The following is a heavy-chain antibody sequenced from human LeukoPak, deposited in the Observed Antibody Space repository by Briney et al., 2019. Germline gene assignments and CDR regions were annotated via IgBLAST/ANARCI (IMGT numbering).Heavy chain of an antibody. D-gene: IGHD2-15*01. CDR3: ARPAAHAEYFQH. CDR1: GGTFSSYT. V-gene: IGHV1-69*02. Sequence: ASVKVSCKASGGTFSSYTISWVRQAPGQGLEWMGRIIPILGIANYAQKFQGRVTITADKSTSTAYMELSSLRSEDTAVYYCARPAAHAEYFQHWGQGTLVTVSS. J-gene: IGHJ1*01. CDR2: IIPILGIA.